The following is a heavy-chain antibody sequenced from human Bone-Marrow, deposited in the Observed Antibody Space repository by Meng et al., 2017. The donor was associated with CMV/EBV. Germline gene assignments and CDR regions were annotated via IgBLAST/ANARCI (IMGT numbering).Heavy chain of an antibody. J-gene: IGHJ4*02. V-gene: IGHV3-66*02. Sequence: GESLKISCAASGFTVSSNYMSWVRQAPGKGLGWVSVIYSGGSTYYADSVKGRFTISRDNSKNTLYLQMNSLRAEDTAVYYCARYRNRCYFDYWGQGTLVTVSS. CDR1: GFTVSSNY. CDR2: IYSGGST. D-gene: IGHD2-8*01. CDR3: ARYRNRCYFDY.